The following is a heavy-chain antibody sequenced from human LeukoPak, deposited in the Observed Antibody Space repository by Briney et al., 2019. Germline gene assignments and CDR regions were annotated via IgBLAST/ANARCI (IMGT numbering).Heavy chain of an antibody. J-gene: IGHJ4*02. CDR3: ARRAYYYDSSGYYEDY. Sequence: GESLKISCKGSGYSFASYWIGWVRQTPGKGLEWMGIIYPGDSDTRYSPSFQGQVTISADKSISTAYLQWSSLKASDTAMYYCARRAYYYDSSGYYEDYWGQGTLITVSS. CDR1: GYSFASYW. D-gene: IGHD3-22*01. V-gene: IGHV5-51*01. CDR2: IYPGDSDT.